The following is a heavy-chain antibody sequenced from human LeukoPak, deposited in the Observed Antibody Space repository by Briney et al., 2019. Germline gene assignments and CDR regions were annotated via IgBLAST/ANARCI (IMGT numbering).Heavy chain of an antibody. V-gene: IGHV3-23*01. D-gene: IGHD3-3*01. J-gene: IGHJ4*02. CDR2: ISGGGLRT. CDR1: GFTFSSYA. Sequence: GGSLRLSCAASGFTFSSYAMTWVRQAPGKGLEWVSGISGGGLRTYYADSVKGRFNIFRDNSKNTLYLQMNSLRAEDPAVYYCAKDRDTISSHWGQGTLVTVSS. CDR3: AKDRDTISSH.